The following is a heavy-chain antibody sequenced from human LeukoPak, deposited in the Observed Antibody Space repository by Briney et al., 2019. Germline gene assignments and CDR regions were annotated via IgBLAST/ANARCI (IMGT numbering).Heavy chain of an antibody. D-gene: IGHD1-26*01. V-gene: IGHV1-2*02. J-gene: IGHJ6*03. CDR3: ARAGTESRWGLPRADYYYMDV. CDR1: GYTFTDYY. Sequence: GASVKVSCKASGYTFTDYYMHWVRQAPGQGLEGMGWIKTNTGDTNSAQKFQGRVTLTRDTSISAAYMELSNLRSDDTAVYYCARAGTESRWGLPRADYYYMDVWAKGTTVTVSS. CDR2: IKTNTGDT.